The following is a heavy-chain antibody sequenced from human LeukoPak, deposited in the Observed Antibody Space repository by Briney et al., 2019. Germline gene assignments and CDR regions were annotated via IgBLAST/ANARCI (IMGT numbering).Heavy chain of an antibody. Sequence: SETLSLTCTVSGGSISTFYWSWVRQPPGKGLEYIGYIDYSGSANYNPTLKSRVTISVDTSKNQFSLKLSSVTAADTAIYYCARWRYLDVWGQGTTVTVSS. CDR1: GGSISTFY. D-gene: IGHD3-9*01. CDR2: IDYSGSA. CDR3: ARWRYLDV. V-gene: IGHV4-59*01. J-gene: IGHJ6*02.